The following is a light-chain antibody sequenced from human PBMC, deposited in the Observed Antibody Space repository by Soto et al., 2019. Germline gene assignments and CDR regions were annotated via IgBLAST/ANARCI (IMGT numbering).Light chain of an antibody. CDR2: AAS. J-gene: IGKJ4*01. CDR1: QSISTY. CDR3: QHGYSTPLT. Sequence: DIQMTQSPSSLSASVGDRVTITCRASQSISTYLHWYQQKPGKAPNLLIYAASTLQSVVPSRFSGSGSGTDFTLTISSLQPEDFATYVCQHGYSTPLTFGGGTKVDSK. V-gene: IGKV1-39*01.